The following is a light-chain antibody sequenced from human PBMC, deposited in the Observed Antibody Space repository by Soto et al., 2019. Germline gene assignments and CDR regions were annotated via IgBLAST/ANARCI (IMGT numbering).Light chain of an antibody. CDR3: QVYNTYWA. J-gene: IGKJ1*01. CDR1: QSIRSW. Sequence: DIQMTQSPSTLSASVGDRVTITCRASQSIRSWLAWYQQKPGKAPKLLIYKASSLESGVPSRFSGSGSGTEFTLTISSLQPDDFATYYCQVYNTYWAFGQGTKVDIK. CDR2: KAS. V-gene: IGKV1-5*03.